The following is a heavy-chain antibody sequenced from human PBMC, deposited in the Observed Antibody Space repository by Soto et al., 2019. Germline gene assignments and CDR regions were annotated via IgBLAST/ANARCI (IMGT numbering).Heavy chain of an antibody. Sequence: QVQLVQSGAEVKKPGASVKVSCKASGYTFIGYYIHWVRQAPGQGLEWMGRINPRSGDTTYAQKFQGRLTMTRDTSISTAYMELSSLRSDDTAVYYCGRDGVGATQLGWFDTWGQGSLVTVSS. V-gene: IGHV1-2*06. CDR2: INPRSGDT. J-gene: IGHJ5*02. CDR3: GRDGVGATQLGWFDT. D-gene: IGHD1-26*01. CDR1: GYTFIGYY.